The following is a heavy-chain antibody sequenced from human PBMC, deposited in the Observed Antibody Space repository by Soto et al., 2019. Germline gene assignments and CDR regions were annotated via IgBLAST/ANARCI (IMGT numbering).Heavy chain of an antibody. V-gene: IGHV4-31*03. CDR1: GVSSSSGGYY. Sequence: QVHLQESGPGLVKPSQTLSLTCTVSGVSSSSGGYYCTWICLHPVKGLEWIGYIYYSGSTHYNPSIKSRVTISEDTSKNQFALKLSSVNAADTAVDYCARGPGIWGQGTLVTVSS. CDR2: IYYSGST. J-gene: IGHJ4*02. CDR3: ARGPGI.